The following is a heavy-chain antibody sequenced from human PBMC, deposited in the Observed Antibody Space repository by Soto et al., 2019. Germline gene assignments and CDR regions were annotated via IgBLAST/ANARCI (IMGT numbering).Heavy chain of an antibody. D-gene: IGHD5-12*01. J-gene: IGHJ4*02. CDR1: GGTFSSYA. Sequence: GASVKVSCKTSGGTFSSYAISWVRQAPGQGLEWVGGIVPLFRTTNYAQKLQGRVTMTTDTSTSTAYMELRSLRSDDTAAYYCARDLMGMATIRYFDYWGQGTLVTVSS. CDR3: ARDLMGMATIRYFDY. V-gene: IGHV1-69*05. CDR2: IVPLFRTT.